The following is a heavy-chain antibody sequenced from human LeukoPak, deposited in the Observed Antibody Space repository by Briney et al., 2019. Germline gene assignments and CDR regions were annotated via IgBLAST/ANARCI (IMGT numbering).Heavy chain of an antibody. CDR1: GYTLTELS. CDR3: ARAAVPNNWFDP. J-gene: IGHJ5*02. CDR2: FDPEDGET. V-gene: IGHV1-24*01. D-gene: IGHD1-1*01. Sequence: GASVKVSCKVSGYTLTELSMHWVRQAPGKGLEWMGGFDPEDGETIYAQKFQGRVTITADKSTSTAYMELSSLRSEDTAVYYCARAAVPNNWFDPWGQGTLVTVSS.